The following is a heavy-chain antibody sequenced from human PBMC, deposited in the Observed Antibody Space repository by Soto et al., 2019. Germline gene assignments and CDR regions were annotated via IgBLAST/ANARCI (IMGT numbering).Heavy chain of an antibody. CDR1: GVSIRSGVYY. J-gene: IGHJ3*01. V-gene: IGHV4-30-4*01. D-gene: IGHD4-17*01. Sequence: QVQLQESGPGLVKPSQTLSLTCSVSGVSIRSGVYYWTWIRQAPGKCLEWIAYMHTSASPDYNPSLMSRVSVSVDMSRNQFSLRLTSVTPADTAVYFCAKGYGEYAPTAAFDVWGPGTMVTVSS. CDR3: AKGYGEYAPTAAFDV. CDR2: MHTSASP.